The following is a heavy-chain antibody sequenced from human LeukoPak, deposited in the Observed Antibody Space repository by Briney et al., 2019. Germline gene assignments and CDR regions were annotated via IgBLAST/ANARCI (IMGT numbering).Heavy chain of an antibody. Sequence: HTGRSLRLSCEASGFTFSNYAMPWVRRAPGKGLEWVALISYDGSTKHYADSVKGRFTISRDNSKNTLSLQITSLRSEDTAVYYCAKDLHYYGPGSSPQYWGQGTLVTVSS. J-gene: IGHJ4*02. CDR2: ISYDGSTK. CDR1: GFTFSNYA. D-gene: IGHD3-10*01. CDR3: AKDLHYYGPGSSPQY. V-gene: IGHV3-30*18.